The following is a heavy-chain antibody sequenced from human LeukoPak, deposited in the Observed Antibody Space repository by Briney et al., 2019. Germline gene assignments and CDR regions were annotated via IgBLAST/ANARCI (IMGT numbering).Heavy chain of an antibody. V-gene: IGHV3-7*01. CDR2: IKQDGSEK. Sequence: GGSLRLSCAASGFTFSSYWMSWVRQAPGKGLEWVANIKQDGSEKYYVDSVKGRFTISRDNAKNSLYLQMNSLRAEDTAVYYCVVGVLRFLEWLPPDAFDIWGQGTMVTVSS. CDR3: VVGVLRFLEWLPPDAFDI. CDR1: GFTFSSYW. J-gene: IGHJ3*02. D-gene: IGHD3-3*01.